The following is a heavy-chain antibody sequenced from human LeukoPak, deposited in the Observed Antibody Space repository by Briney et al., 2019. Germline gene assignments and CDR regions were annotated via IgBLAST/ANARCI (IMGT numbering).Heavy chain of an antibody. CDR2: ISGRGVTT. CDR3: AKDSTVSGSYYGMDI. J-gene: IGHJ6*02. CDR1: GFAFNNYV. Sequence: GGSLRLSCAASGFAFNNYVMTWVRQSPGKGLEGVSSISGRGVTTFYTDSVKGRFTISRDNSRSTLYLQMNGLRAEDTAVYYCAKDSTVSGSYYGMDIWGQGTTVTVSS. D-gene: IGHD3-3*01. V-gene: IGHV3-23*01.